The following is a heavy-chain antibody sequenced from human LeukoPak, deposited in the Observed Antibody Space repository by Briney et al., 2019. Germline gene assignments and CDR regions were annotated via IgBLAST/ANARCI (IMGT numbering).Heavy chain of an antibody. D-gene: IGHD3-22*01. CDR1: GYTFTSYG. V-gene: IGHV1-18*01. Sequence: ASVKVSCKASGYTFTSYGISWVRQAPGQGLEWMGWISAYNGNTNYAQKLQGRVTMTTDTSTSTAYMELRSLRSDDTAVYYCARGEYYYDSSGYYSLGYWGQGTLVTVSS. J-gene: IGHJ4*02. CDR2: ISAYNGNT. CDR3: ARGEYYYDSSGYYSLGY.